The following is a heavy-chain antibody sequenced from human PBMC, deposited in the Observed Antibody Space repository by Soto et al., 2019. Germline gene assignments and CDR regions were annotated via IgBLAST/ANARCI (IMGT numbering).Heavy chain of an antibody. J-gene: IGHJ3*01. V-gene: IGHV3-33*01. D-gene: IGHD2-2*01. Sequence: QVQLVESGGGVVQPGGSLRLSCAASGFSFTSYGMHWVRQAPGKGLEWVALIWFDGNNQYYSESVKGRFTISRDNSKNMVHLQMNTLRAEDTAVYYCARGPGDQPAAWHDAFDVWGQGTMVTLSS. CDR1: GFSFTSYG. CDR2: IWFDGNNQ. CDR3: ARGPGDQPAAWHDAFDV.